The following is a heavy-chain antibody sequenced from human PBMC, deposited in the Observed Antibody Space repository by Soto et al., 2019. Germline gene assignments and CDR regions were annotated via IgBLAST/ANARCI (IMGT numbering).Heavy chain of an antibody. Sequence: PGRSLRLSSAASGFPVSRYALPYVCQSTGAGLEWVSTITDTGGDAKYADSVRGRFATSRDNAKNTLYLQMRALRAEDSAIYFCVRGSKDCYLGSRILYFWGRGTRVSDSS. CDR3: VRGSKDCYLGSRILYF. D-gene: IGHD7-27*01. CDR1: GFPVSRYA. J-gene: IGHJ4*02. CDR2: ITDTGGDA. V-gene: IGHV3-23*01.